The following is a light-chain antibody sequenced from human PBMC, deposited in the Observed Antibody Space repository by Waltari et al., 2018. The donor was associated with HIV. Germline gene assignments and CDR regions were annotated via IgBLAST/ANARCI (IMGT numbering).Light chain of an antibody. CDR1: SSNVGKNY. J-gene: IGLJ6*01. CDR3: ASWDDALSSWL. V-gene: IGLV1-47*01. Sequence: QSGLRQPPSTSRPPGQRVVISCSGSSSNVGKNYVSWFQQLPGAAPRLLIYRNDRRPSAVPDRFTAAKSGTSASLVISGLRSDDEADYFCASWDDALSSWLFGGGTKLTVL. CDR2: RND.